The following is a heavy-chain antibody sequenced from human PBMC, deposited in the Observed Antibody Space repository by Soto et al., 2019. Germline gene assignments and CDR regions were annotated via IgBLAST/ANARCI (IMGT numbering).Heavy chain of an antibody. CDR1: CGSVSSGSYY. V-gene: IGHV4-61*01. CDR2: IYYSGST. D-gene: IGHD2-15*01. J-gene: IGHJ4*02. Sequence: PSETLSLTCTVSCGSVSSGSYYWSWIRQPPGKGLEWIGYIYYSGSTNYNPSLKSRVTISVDTSKNQFSLKLSSVTAADTAVYYCARSYLSHSRAATDFDYWGQGTLVTVSS. CDR3: ARSYLSHSRAATDFDY.